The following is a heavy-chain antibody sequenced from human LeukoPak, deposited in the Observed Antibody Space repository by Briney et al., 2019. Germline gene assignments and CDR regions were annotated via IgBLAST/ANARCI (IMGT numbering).Heavy chain of an antibody. CDR3: ARVVVAATEWFDP. Sequence: PSETLSLTCTVSGGSISSYYWSWIRQPPGKGLEWIGYIYYSGSTYYNPSLKSRVTISVDTSKNQFSLKLSSVTAADTAVYYCARVVVAATEWFDPWGQGTLVTVSS. V-gene: IGHV4-59*12. CDR2: IYYSGST. CDR1: GGSISSYY. J-gene: IGHJ5*02. D-gene: IGHD2-15*01.